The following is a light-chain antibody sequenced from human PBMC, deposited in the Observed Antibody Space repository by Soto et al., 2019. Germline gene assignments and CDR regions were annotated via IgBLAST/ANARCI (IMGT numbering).Light chain of an antibody. CDR2: DAS. V-gene: IGKV1-33*01. Sequence: DIQMTQSPSSLSASVGDRVTITCQASQDISNYLNWYQQKPGKAPKLLIYDASNLETGVPSRFSGSGSGTEFTLTISSLQPDDLATYYCQHYNSYSEAFGQGTKVDIK. CDR3: QHYNSYSEA. CDR1: QDISNY. J-gene: IGKJ1*01.